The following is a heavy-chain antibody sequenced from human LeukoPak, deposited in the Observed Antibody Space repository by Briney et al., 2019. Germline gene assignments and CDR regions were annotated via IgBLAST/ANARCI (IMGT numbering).Heavy chain of an antibody. Sequence: SETLSLTCAVYGGSFSGYYWSWIRQPPGKGLEWIGEINHSGSTNYNPSLKSRVTISVDTSKNQFSLKLSSVTAADTAVYYCASLWDFWGGYSNWGQGTLVTVSS. D-gene: IGHD3-3*01. CDR2: INHSGST. CDR1: GGSFSGYY. J-gene: IGHJ4*02. V-gene: IGHV4-34*01. CDR3: ASLWDFWGGYSN.